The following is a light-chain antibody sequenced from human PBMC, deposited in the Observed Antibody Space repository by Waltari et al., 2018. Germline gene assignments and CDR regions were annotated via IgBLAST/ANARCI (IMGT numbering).Light chain of an antibody. J-gene: IGLJ3*02. CDR1: NSNIGSNS. Sequence: QSVVTQPPSASGTPGQRVTISCSGSNSNIGSNSVIWYQHHPGAAPNLPIYGDSHRPSGVPDRFSGSKSAPSASLSISGLQSEDEADYYCATSDDGLPGWVFGGGTKLTVV. V-gene: IGLV1-44*01. CDR3: ATSDDGLPGWV. CDR2: GDS.